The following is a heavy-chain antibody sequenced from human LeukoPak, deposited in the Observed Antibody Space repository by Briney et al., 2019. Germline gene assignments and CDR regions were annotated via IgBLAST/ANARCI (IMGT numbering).Heavy chain of an antibody. CDR2: IYYSGST. D-gene: IGHD5-24*01. V-gene: IGHV4-59*01. CDR3: ARLVGFVARDGFNYYFDY. J-gene: IGHJ4*02. Sequence: SETLSLTCTVSGGSISSYYWSWIRQPPGKGLEWIGYIYYSGSTNYNPSLKSRVTISVDTSKNQFSLKLSSVTAADTAAYYCARLVGFVARDGFNYYFDYWGQGTLVTVSS. CDR1: GGSISSYY.